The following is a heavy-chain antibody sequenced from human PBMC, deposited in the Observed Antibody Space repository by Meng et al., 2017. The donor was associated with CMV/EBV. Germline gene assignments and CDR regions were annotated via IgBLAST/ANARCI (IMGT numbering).Heavy chain of an antibody. J-gene: IGHJ5*02. CDR2: IYYSGST. CDR3: ARTGIAAAGHNWFDP. V-gene: IGHV4-31*02. D-gene: IGHD6-13*01. CDR1: GGSSSSGGYY. Sequence: GGSSSSGGYYWSWIRQHPGKGLEWIGYIYYSGSTYYKPSLKSRVTISVDTSKNQFSLKLSSVTAADTAVYYCARTGIAAAGHNWFDPWGQGTLVTVSS.